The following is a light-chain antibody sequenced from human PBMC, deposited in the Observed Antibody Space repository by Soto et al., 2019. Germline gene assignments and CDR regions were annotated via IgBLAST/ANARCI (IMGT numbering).Light chain of an antibody. CDR1: QSISSW. CDR2: KAS. Sequence: DLQMTQSPSTLSASVGDRVTITCRASQSISSWLAWYQQEPGKAPNLLIYKASSLESGVPSRFSGSGSGTEFTLTISSLQPDDLATYHCQQYNSYPWTFGQGTKVEIK. CDR3: QQYNSYPWT. V-gene: IGKV1-5*03. J-gene: IGKJ1*01.